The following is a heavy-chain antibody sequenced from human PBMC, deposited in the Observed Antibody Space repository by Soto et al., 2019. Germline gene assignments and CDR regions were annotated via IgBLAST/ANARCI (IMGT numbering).Heavy chain of an antibody. CDR3: ARGHSTDCSNGVCSFFYNHEMDV. D-gene: IGHD2-8*01. Sequence: ASVKVSCKASGYNFTDYHIHWVRQAPGQGLEWLGRINPKSGGTSTAQKFQGWVTMTRDRSISTVYMELTRLRSDDTAVYFCARGHSTDCSNGVCSFFYNHEMDVWGQGTTVTVSS. CDR2: INPKSGGT. CDR1: GYNFTDYH. V-gene: IGHV1-2*04. J-gene: IGHJ6*02.